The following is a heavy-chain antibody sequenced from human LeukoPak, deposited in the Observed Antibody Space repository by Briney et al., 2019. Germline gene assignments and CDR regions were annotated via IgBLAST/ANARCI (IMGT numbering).Heavy chain of an antibody. Sequence: SETLSLTCAVYGGSFSGYYYTWIRQRPGKGLEWIGEIHQSGRTSYNPSLKSRVTISVDRSMNQFSLKLSSVTAADTAVYYCAGRYSSSSPLDVWGKGTTVTVSS. J-gene: IGHJ6*04. CDR2: IHQSGRT. CDR1: GGSFSGYY. V-gene: IGHV4-34*01. CDR3: AGRYSSSSPLDV. D-gene: IGHD6-6*01.